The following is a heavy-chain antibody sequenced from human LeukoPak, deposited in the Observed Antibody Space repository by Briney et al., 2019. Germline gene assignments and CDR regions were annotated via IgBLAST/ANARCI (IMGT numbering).Heavy chain of an antibody. Sequence: GGSLRLSCAASGFTFDDYAMHWVRQAPGKGLEWVSGIGWNSGSTGHADSVKGRFTISRDNAKNSLYLQMNNLRAEDTAVYYCARAESGDYRPHAFDIWGQGTMVTVSS. CDR3: ARAESGDYRPHAFDI. CDR2: IGWNSGST. J-gene: IGHJ3*02. D-gene: IGHD1-26*01. CDR1: GFTFDDYA. V-gene: IGHV3-9*01.